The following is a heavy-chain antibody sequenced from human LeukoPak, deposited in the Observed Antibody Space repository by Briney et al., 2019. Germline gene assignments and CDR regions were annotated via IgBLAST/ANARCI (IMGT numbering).Heavy chain of an antibody. Sequence: GSSLKISCKGSGYSFTSYWICWLRQMPGKGLEMVGIIYPGDSDTRYSPSFQGQVTISADKSISTAYLQWSSLKASDTAMYYCARHLVGATYGGYMDVWGKGTTVTVSS. D-gene: IGHD1-26*01. V-gene: IGHV5-51*01. CDR2: IYPGDSDT. J-gene: IGHJ6*03. CDR1: GYSFTSYW. CDR3: ARHLVGATYGGYMDV.